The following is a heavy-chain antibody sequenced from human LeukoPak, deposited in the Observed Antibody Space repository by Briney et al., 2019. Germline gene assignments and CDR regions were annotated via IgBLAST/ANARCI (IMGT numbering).Heavy chain of an antibody. CDR3: ARGPNQYYGSGTH. D-gene: IGHD3-10*01. V-gene: IGHV4-39*07. Sequence: SETLSLTCTVSGGSISSSSYYWGWIRQPPGKGRVWIGSIYYSGSTYYNPSLKSRVTISVDTSKNQFSLKLSSVTAADTAVYYCARGPNQYYGSGTHWGQGTLVTVSS. CDR2: IYYSGST. CDR1: GGSISSSSYY. J-gene: IGHJ4*02.